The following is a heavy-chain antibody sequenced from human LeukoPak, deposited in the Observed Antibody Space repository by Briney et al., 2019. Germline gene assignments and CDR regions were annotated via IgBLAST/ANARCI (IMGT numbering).Heavy chain of an antibody. Sequence: SETLSLTCTVSGGSISSYYWSWIRQSAGKGLEWIGRISTSGSTNYNPSLKSRVTMSVDTSKNQFSLKLSSVTAADTAVYYCAREAGDYYDSSGRDFWGQGTLVTASS. J-gene: IGHJ4*02. CDR2: ISTSGST. CDR3: AREAGDYYDSSGRDF. CDR1: GGSISSYY. V-gene: IGHV4-4*07. D-gene: IGHD3-22*01.